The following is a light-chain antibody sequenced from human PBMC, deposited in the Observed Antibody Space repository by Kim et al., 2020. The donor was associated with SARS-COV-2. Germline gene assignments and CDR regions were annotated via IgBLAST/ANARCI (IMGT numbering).Light chain of an antibody. CDR3: SSYSTTSTPVV. J-gene: IGLJ2*01. Sequence: QSALTQPASVSGSPGQSITISCTGTSSDVGGYNYVSWYQQHPGKAPKLMIYDVSRRPSGVSNRFSGSKSGNTASLTISGLQAGDEAVYYCSSYSTTSTPVVFGGGTQLTVL. V-gene: IGLV2-14*01. CDR1: SSDVGGYNY. CDR2: DVS.